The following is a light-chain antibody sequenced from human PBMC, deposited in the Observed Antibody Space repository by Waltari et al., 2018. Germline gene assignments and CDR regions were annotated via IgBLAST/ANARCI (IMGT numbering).Light chain of an antibody. CDR2: EVS. Sequence: QSALAQPPSASGSPGQSVTISCTGTSSDVGGYNYVSWYQQHPGKAPKLMIYEVSNRPSGVPDRFSGSKSGNTASLTVSGLRPEDEADYYCSSYAGNNNLAVFGTGTKVTVL. J-gene: IGLJ1*01. V-gene: IGLV2-8*01. CDR1: SSDVGGYNY. CDR3: SSYAGNNNLAV.